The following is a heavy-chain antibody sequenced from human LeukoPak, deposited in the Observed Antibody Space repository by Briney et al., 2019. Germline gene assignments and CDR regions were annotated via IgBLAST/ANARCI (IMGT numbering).Heavy chain of an antibody. J-gene: IGHJ4*02. CDR2: ILPILGST. D-gene: IGHD4-17*01. V-gene: IGHV1-69*13. Sequence: SVKVSCKASGGTFSSYDFTWVRQAPGQGLEWMGGILPILGSTNYAQKFQGRITITADESTSTAYMELSSPRSEDTAVYYCARVLPSHGDYGEGFDYWGQGTLVTVSS. CDR3: ARVLPSHGDYGEGFDY. CDR1: GGTFSSYD.